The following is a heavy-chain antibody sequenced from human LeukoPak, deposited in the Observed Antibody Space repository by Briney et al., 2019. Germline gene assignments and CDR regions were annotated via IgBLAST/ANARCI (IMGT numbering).Heavy chain of an antibody. CDR3: ARAPSGEVESAARGDYLDY. J-gene: IGHJ4*02. CDR2: INHSGGS. D-gene: IGHD7-27*01. Sequence: PSEAVSLTCAGYGWSFSGYFWSWLRQPAGKGLDGMGEINHSGGSNYNPSLKSRVTISVDTSKNQFSLKKNSVTAADTAVYYCARAPSGEVESAARGDYLDYWGQGTLVTVSS. V-gene: IGHV4-34*01. CDR1: GWSFSGYF.